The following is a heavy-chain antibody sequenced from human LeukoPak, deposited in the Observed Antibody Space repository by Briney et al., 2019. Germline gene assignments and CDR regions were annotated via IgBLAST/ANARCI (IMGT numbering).Heavy chain of an antibody. Sequence: VKVSCKASGYTFTNYGITWVRQAPGQGLEWMGWISAYNGNTNYAQKLQGRVTMTTDTSTSTAYMELRSLRSDDTAVYYCARVYTYYYDSSGGFDYWGQGTLVTVSS. CDR1: GYTFTNYG. D-gene: IGHD3-22*01. J-gene: IGHJ4*02. CDR3: ARVYTYYYDSSGGFDY. V-gene: IGHV1-18*01. CDR2: ISAYNGNT.